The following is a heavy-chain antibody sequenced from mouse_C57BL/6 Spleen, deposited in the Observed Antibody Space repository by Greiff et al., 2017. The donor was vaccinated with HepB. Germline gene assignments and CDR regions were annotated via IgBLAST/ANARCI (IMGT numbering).Heavy chain of an antibody. V-gene: IGHV10-1*01. CDR1: GFSFNTYA. J-gene: IGHJ1*03. D-gene: IGHD4-1*01. Sequence: EVKLMESGGGLVQPKGSLKLSCAASGFSFNTYAMNWVRQAPGKGLEWVARIRSKSNNYATYYADSVKDRFTISRDDSESMLYLQMNNLKTEDTAMYYCVRLRNWDEYFDVWGTGTTVTVSS. CDR2: IRSKSNNYAT. CDR3: VRLRNWDEYFDV.